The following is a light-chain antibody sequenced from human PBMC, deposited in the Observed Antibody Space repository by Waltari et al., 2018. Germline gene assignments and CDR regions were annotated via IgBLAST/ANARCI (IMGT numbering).Light chain of an antibody. J-gene: IGKJ3*01. CDR3: QQYHTSPFT. Sequence: DIVMTQSPDSLAVSLGERATINCKSSQTLFYSSNNKNYLAWYQHKRGQPPKLLIHWASTRESGVPDRFSGSVSGTDFTLTISSLQAEDVAIYYCQQYHTSPFTFGPGTKVDI. V-gene: IGKV4-1*01. CDR1: QTLFYSSNNKNY. CDR2: WAS.